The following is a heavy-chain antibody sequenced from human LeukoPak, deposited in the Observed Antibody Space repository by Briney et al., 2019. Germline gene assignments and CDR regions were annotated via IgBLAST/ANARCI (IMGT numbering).Heavy chain of an antibody. V-gene: IGHV1-69*02. CDR3: ARVEKSGAPG. CDR1: GGTFSSYT. J-gene: IGHJ4*02. Sequence: SVKVSRKASGGTFSSYTISCVRQAPGQGLEWMGRIIPILGIANYAQKFQGRVTITADKSTSTAYMELSSLRSEDTAVYYCARVEKSGAPGWGQGTLVTVSS. CDR2: IIPILGIA.